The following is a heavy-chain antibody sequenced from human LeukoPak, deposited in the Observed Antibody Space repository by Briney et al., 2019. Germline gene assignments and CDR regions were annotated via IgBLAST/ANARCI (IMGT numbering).Heavy chain of an antibody. CDR2: IRSKENTYAT. V-gene: IGHV3-73*01. CDR3: TTTYYYDSSGYTLDY. CDR1: GFTFSGSA. D-gene: IGHD3-22*01. J-gene: IGHJ4*02. Sequence: QPGGSLRLSCAASGFTFSGSAMHWVRQASGKGLEWVGRIRSKENTYATSYAASVKGRFTISRDDSKKTAYLQMNSLKTEDTAVYYCTTTYYYDSSGYTLDYWGQGTLVTVSS.